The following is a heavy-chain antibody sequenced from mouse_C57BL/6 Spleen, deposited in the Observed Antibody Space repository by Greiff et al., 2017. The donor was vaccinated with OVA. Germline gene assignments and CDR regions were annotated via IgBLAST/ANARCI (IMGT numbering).Heavy chain of an antibody. CDR2: IRLKSDNYAT. CDR1: GFTFSNYW. Sequence: EVMLVESGGGLVQPGGSMKLSCVASGFTFSNYWMNWVRQSPEKGLEWVAQIRLKSDNYATHYAVSVKGRFTISRDDSKSSVYLQMNNLRAEDTGIYYSARSYGNLAWFAYWGQGTLLTVSS. J-gene: IGHJ3*01. V-gene: IGHV6-3*01. D-gene: IGHD2-1*01. CDR3: ARSYGNLAWFAY.